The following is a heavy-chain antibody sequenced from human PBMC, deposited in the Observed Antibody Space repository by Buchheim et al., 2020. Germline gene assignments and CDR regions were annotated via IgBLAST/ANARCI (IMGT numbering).Heavy chain of an antibody. CDR3: ARAPYYDFWSGLGNWFDP. Sequence: QVQLQESGPGLVKPSQTLSFTWTVSGGSISSGGYYWCWIRQHPGKGLEWIGYIYYSGSTYYNPSLKSRVTISVDTFKTQFSLKLSSLTAADTAVYYCARAPYYDFWSGLGNWFDPWGQGTL. V-gene: IGHV4-31*02. CDR1: GGSISSGGYY. J-gene: IGHJ5*02. CDR2: IYYSGST. D-gene: IGHD3-3*01.